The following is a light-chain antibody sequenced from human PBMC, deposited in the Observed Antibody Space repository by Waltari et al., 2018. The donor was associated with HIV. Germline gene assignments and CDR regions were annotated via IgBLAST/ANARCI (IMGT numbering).Light chain of an antibody. CDR1: SSDVVSYNY. CDR3: CSYAGSNTYL. CDR2: DVS. V-gene: IGLV2-23*02. J-gene: IGLJ1*01. Sequence: QSALTQPASVSGFPGPSITISCTGSSSDVVSYNYVSWYQQHPGKAPKLLIYDVSTRPSGVSNRFSGSKSGNTASLTISGLQAEDEADYYCCSYAGSNTYLFGTGTEVTVL.